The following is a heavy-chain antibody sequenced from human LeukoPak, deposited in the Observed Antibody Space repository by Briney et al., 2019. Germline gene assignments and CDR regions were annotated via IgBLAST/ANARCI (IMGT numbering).Heavy chain of an antibody. J-gene: IGHJ4*02. V-gene: IGHV4-39*07. Sequence: PSETLSLTCTVSGGSISSSSYYWGWIRQPPGKGLEWIGSIYYSGSTYYNSSLKSRVTISVDTSKNQFSLKLSSVTAADTAVYYCARESYYGSGSYSPFDYWGQGTLVTVSS. D-gene: IGHD3-10*01. CDR3: ARESYYGSGSYSPFDY. CDR2: IYYSGST. CDR1: GGSISSSSYY.